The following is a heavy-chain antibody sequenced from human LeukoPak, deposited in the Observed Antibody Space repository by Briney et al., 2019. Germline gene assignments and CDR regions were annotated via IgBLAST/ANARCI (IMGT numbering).Heavy chain of an antibody. CDR1: GFTFSNAW. J-gene: IGHJ4*02. Sequence: GGSLRLSCAASGFTFSNAWMSWVRQAPGKGLEWVGRITSHTDGGTADYAAPVKGRFTISRDDSKSTLYLQTNSLKTEDTGVYYCTTVDSGYVYRSDYWGQGTLVTVSS. D-gene: IGHD5-12*01. CDR2: ITSHTDGGTA. CDR3: TTVDSGYVYRSDY. V-gene: IGHV3-15*01.